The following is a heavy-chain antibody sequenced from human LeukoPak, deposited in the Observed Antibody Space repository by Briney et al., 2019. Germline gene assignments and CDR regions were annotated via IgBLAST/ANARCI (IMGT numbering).Heavy chain of an antibody. V-gene: IGHV4-61*02. J-gene: IGHJ6*03. CDR3: ARHVYYYGSPGAEYYYYMDV. CDR2: IYTSGST. D-gene: IGHD3-10*01. Sequence: PSETLSLTCTVSGGSISSGSYYWSWIRQPAGKGLEWIGRIYTSGSTNYNPSLKSRVTISVDTSKNQFSLKLSSVTAADTAVYYCARHVYYYGSPGAEYYYYMDVWGKGTTVTISS. CDR1: GGSISSGSYY.